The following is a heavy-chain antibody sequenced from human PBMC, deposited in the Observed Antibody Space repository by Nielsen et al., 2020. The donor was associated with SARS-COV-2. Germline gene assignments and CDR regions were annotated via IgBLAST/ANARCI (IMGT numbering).Heavy chain of an antibody. Sequence: GESLKISCAASGFTFSSYAMSWVRQAPGKGLEWVSAISGSGGSTYYADSVKGRFTISRDNSKNTLYLQMNSPRAEDTAVYYCAKGWGRITMTIDYWGQGTLVTVSS. V-gene: IGHV3-23*01. CDR3: AKGWGRITMTIDY. D-gene: IGHD3-22*01. CDR1: GFTFSSYA. CDR2: ISGSGGST. J-gene: IGHJ4*02.